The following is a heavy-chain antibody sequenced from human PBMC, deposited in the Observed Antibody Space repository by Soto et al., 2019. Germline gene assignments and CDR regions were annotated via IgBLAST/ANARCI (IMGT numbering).Heavy chain of an antibody. CDR3: TTSYYYDSSGYYLYGY. J-gene: IGHJ4*02. CDR2: IKSKTDGGTT. CDR1: GFTFSNAW. V-gene: IGHV3-15*01. D-gene: IGHD3-22*01. Sequence: GGSLRLSCAASGFTFSNAWMSWVRQAPGKGLEWVGRIKSKTDGGTTDYAAPVKGRFTISRDDSKNTLYLQMNSLKTEDTAAYYCTTSYYYDSSGYYLYGYWGQGTLVTVSS.